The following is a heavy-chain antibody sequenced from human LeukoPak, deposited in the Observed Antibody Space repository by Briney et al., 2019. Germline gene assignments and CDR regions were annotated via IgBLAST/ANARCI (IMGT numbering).Heavy chain of an antibody. CDR2: ISYDGSNK. CDR1: GFTFSSYA. J-gene: IGHJ4*02. CDR3: ARGEDLFDY. D-gene: IGHD1-26*01. V-gene: IGHV3-30*04. Sequence: PGGSLRLPCAASGFTFSSYAMHWVRQAPGKGLEWVAVISYDGSNKYYADSVKGRFTISRDNSKNTLYLQMNSLRAEDTAVYYCARGEDLFDYWGQGTLVTVSS.